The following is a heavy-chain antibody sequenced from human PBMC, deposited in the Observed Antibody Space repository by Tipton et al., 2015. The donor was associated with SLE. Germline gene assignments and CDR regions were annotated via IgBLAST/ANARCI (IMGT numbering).Heavy chain of an antibody. CDR2: VHSSGKT. CDR3: ARTDGGGATFFDQ. Sequence: TLSLTCTVSGGSISSHYWSWIRQPPGKGLEWVGRVHSSGKTHYDPSFNSRVTVSVDMSKSQISLKLTSVIAADTAVYYCARTDGGGATFFDQWGQGTLVTVSS. CDR1: GGSISSHY. D-gene: IGHD3-16*01. J-gene: IGHJ4*02. V-gene: IGHV4-4*07.